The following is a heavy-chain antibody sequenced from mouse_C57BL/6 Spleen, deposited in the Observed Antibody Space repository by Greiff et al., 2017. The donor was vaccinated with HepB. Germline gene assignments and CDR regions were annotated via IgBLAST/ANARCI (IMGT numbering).Heavy chain of an antibody. D-gene: IGHD1-1*01. CDR1: GFTFSDYY. J-gene: IGHJ1*03. Sequence: EVKVVESEGGLVQPGSSMKLSCTASGFTFSDYYMAWVRQVPEKGLEWVANINYDGSSTYYLDSLKSRFIISRDNAKNIRYLQMSSLKSEDTATYYCARDSYGSSWYFDVWGTGTTVTVSS. CDR2: INYDGSST. CDR3: ARDSYGSSWYFDV. V-gene: IGHV5-16*01.